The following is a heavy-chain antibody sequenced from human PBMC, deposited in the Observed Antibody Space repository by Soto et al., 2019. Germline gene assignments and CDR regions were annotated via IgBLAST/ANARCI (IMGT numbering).Heavy chain of an antibody. V-gene: IGHV1-18*01. J-gene: IGHJ6*02. CDR1: GYTFTSYG. CDR3: ARRATVRRDYYYYYGMDV. D-gene: IGHD4-17*01. Sequence: ASVKVSCKASGYTFTSYGISWVRQAPGQGLEWMGWISAYNGNTNYAQKLQGRVTMTTDTSTSTAYMELRSLRSDDTAVYYCARRATVRRDYYYYYGMDVCGQGTTVTVSS. CDR2: ISAYNGNT.